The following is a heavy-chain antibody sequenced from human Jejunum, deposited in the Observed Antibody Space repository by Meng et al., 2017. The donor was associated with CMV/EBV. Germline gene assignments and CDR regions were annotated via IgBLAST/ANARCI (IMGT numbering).Heavy chain of an antibody. D-gene: IGHD1-26*01. V-gene: IGHV6-1*01. CDR3: AKMVGGTADY. Sequence: QGQLRRSVPGLLKPSRTLSLTCAISGDSLSSNSAAWNWIRQSPSGGLEWLGRTYYRSKWYNDYAVSVKSRITINPDTSKNQFSLQLSSVTPEDTAIYYCAKMVGGTADYWGQGTLVTVSS. CDR1: GDSLSSNSAA. CDR2: TYYRSKWYN. J-gene: IGHJ4*02.